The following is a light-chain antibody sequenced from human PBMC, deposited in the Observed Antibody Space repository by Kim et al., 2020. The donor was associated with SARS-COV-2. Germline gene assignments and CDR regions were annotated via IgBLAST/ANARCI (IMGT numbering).Light chain of an antibody. V-gene: IGLV2-14*03. J-gene: IGLJ2*01. CDR3: RAYTATGRLVV. Sequence: SIYIFCSGGASHVVGYNYVVWCHQHPGNTPKRLMISVARRPPGVSAHFSGSTSSDTAAPTSSGLNAEDEDNYYCRAYTATGRLVVFGGGTELAVL. CDR2: SVA. CDR1: ASHVVGYNY.